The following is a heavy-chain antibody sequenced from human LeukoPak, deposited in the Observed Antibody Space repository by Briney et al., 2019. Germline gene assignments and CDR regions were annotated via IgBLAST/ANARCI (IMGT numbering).Heavy chain of an antibody. J-gene: IGHJ4*02. CDR1: GGSISSSW. CDR2: ISHSGTT. D-gene: IGHD6-13*01. Sequence: SETPSLTCAVSGGSISSSWWSWVRQPPGKGLEWIGEISHSGTTNYNPSLKSRVTISVDKSKNQFSLELSSVTAADTAVYYCTTAFGYSRDWGQGTLVTVSS. CDR3: TTAFGYSRD. V-gene: IGHV4-4*02.